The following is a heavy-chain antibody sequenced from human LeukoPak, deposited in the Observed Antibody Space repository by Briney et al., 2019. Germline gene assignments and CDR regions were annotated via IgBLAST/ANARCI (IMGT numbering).Heavy chain of an antibody. J-gene: IGHJ4*02. CDR2: INAGKGNT. CDR1: GYTFTSYN. V-gene: IGHV1-3*01. CDR3: ARDQEGFDY. Sequence: ASVKVSCKASGYTFTSYNIHWVRQAPGQRLEWMGRINAGKGNTEYSQKFQGRVIITRDTSASTAYMELSGLRSEDTAVYYCARDQEGFDYWGQGTLVTVSS.